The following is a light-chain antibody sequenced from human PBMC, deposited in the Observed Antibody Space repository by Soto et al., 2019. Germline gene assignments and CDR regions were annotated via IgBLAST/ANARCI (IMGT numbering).Light chain of an antibody. CDR1: QTVRNNY. CDR3: HQRQYWPPIT. CDR2: DAS. Sequence: EFVLTQSPGTLSLSPGERATLSCRASQTVRNNYLAWYQQKPGQAPRLLISDASNRATGIPARFSGSGSGTDFTLTISSLEPEDFAVYYCHQRQYWPPITFGQGTRLE. V-gene: IGKV3-11*01. J-gene: IGKJ5*01.